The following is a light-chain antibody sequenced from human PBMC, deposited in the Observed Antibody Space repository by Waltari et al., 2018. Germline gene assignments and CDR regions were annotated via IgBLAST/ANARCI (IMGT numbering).Light chain of an antibody. CDR2: DVT. Sequence: VSWYQQHPGKVPNLVISDVTKRPSGVSNRFSGSKSDNAASLTISGLQPEDEADYYCSSYASSATVIFGGGTKLTVL. V-gene: IGLV2-14*03. CDR3: SSYASSATVI. J-gene: IGLJ2*01.